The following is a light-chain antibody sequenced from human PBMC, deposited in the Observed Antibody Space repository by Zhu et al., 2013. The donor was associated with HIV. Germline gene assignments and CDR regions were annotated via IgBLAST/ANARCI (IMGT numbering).Light chain of an antibody. Sequence: QSVLTQPPSVSAAPGQKVTISCSGSSSNIGSKYVFWYQQLPGTAPKLLIYSNNQRPSGVPDRFSGSKSGTSASLAISGLQSVDEADFYCAAWDDSLNGVLFGGGTKLTVL. V-gene: IGLV1-44*01. J-gene: IGLJ2*01. CDR1: SSNIGSKY. CDR3: AAWDDSLNGVL. CDR2: SNN.